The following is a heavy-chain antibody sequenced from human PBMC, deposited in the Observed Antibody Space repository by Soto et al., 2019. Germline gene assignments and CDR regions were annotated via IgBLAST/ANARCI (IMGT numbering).Heavy chain of an antibody. J-gene: IGHJ6*02. CDR1: GYTFTNYD. D-gene: IGHD3-3*01. Sequence: ASVKVSCKASGYTFTNYDINCVLQSTLQWLDWMGWMNPNSGNTGYSQKFQGRVTLTRNTSISTAYMELSSLRSEDTAVYYCARAPSLTIFGVVIIAYYGMDVWGQGTTVTVSS. CDR3: ARAPSLTIFGVVIIAYYGMDV. CDR2: MNPNSGNT. V-gene: IGHV1-8*01.